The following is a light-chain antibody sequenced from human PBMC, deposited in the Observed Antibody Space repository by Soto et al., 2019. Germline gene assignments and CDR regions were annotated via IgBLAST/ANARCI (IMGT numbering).Light chain of an antibody. Sequence: EIVMTQSPATLSVSPGERATLSCRASQSVSSNLARYQQKPGQAPRLLIYGASIRATGIPARFSGSGSGTEFTLTISSLQSEDFAVYYCQQYNNWPPVFTFGPGTKVDIK. V-gene: IGKV3D-15*01. CDR2: GAS. CDR1: QSVSSN. CDR3: QQYNNWPPVFT. J-gene: IGKJ3*01.